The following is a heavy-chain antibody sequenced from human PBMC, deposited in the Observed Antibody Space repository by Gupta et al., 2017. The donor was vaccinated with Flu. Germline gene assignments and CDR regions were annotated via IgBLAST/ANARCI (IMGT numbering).Heavy chain of an antibody. D-gene: IGHD3-3*01. CDR1: W. Sequence: WMSWVRQVPGKGLEWVANIKQDVREKYYVDSVKGRFTVSRDNAKNSLYLQTNSLRAEDTAVYFCARGSDFWTGFNWFDPWGQGTLVTVSS. CDR3: ARGSDFWTGFNWFDP. V-gene: IGHV3-7*01. CDR2: IKQDVREK. J-gene: IGHJ5*02.